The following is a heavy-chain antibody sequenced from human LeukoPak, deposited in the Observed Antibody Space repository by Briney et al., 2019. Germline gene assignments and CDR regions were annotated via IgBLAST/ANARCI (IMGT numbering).Heavy chain of an antibody. J-gene: IGHJ4*02. CDR2: ITSNGGTT. V-gene: IGHV3-64D*09. CDR1: GFTFSSYV. Sequence: GGSLRLSCSASGFTFSSYVMHWVRQAPGKGLEYVSAITSNGGTTYYADSVKGRFTISRDNSKNTLYLPMSSLRAEDTAVFYCVRYYYDSSGYQRYFDYWGQGTLVTVSS. D-gene: IGHD3-22*01. CDR3: VRYYYDSSGYQRYFDY.